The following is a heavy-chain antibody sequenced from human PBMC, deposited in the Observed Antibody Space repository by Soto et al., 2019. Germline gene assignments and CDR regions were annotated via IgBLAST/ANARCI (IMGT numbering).Heavy chain of an antibody. Sequence: QVQLQESGPGLVKPSGTLSLTCAVSSGSINSSNWWSWVRQPPGRGLEWIGEIYHSGTTNYSPSLRSRVTISVDKSKNQFSLKLSSVTAADMAVYFCARVGRFCSGGSCSDQFDSRGQGTLVTVSS. J-gene: IGHJ4*02. CDR2: IYHSGTT. CDR1: SGSINSSNW. CDR3: ARVGRFCSGGSCSDQFDS. D-gene: IGHD2-15*01. V-gene: IGHV4-4*02.